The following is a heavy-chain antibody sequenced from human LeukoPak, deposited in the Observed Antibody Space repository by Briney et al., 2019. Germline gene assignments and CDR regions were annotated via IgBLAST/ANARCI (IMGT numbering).Heavy chain of an antibody. J-gene: IGHJ6*02. CDR3: AKASNYGRMDV. CDR2: ISYDGSNK. D-gene: IGHD4-11*01. CDR1: GFTFSSYG. Sequence: GGSLRLSCAASGFTFSSYGMHWVRQAPGKGLEWVAVISYDGSNKYYADSVKGRFTISRDNSKNTLYLQMNSLRAEDTAVYYCAKASNYGRMDVWGQGTTVTVSS. V-gene: IGHV3-30*18.